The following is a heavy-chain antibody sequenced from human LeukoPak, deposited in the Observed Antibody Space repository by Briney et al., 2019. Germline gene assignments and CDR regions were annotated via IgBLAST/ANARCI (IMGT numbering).Heavy chain of an antibody. Sequence: GESLQISFQAPGYAFTKYWIGWGRPMPGKGGEWRVLFHPGDSDTIYSPSFDGQVPMSVATSRTTAYLQWRSLKASDTAMYYCTRTREWDRPDDTWGQGTLVTVSS. D-gene: IGHD1-26*01. V-gene: IGHV5-51*01. CDR2: FHPGDSDT. CDR1: GYAFTKYW. CDR3: TRTREWDRPDDT. J-gene: IGHJ5*02.